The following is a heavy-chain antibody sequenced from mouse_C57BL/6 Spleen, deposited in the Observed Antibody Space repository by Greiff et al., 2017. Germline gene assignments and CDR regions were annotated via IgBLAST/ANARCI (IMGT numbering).Heavy chain of an antibody. Sequence: QVQLKQSGAELAKPGASVKLSCKASGYTFTSYWMHWVKQRPGQGLEWIGYINPSSGYTKYNQKFKDKATLTADKSSSTAYMQLSSLTYEDSAVYYCALYDYGVYAMDYWGQGTSVTVSS. CDR3: ALYDYGVYAMDY. CDR2: INPSSGYT. CDR1: GYTFTSYW. D-gene: IGHD2-4*01. V-gene: IGHV1-7*01. J-gene: IGHJ4*01.